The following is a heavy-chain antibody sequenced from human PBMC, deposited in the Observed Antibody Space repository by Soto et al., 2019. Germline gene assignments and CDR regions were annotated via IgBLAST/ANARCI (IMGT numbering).Heavy chain of an antibody. J-gene: IGHJ4*02. CDR1: GFTADDYA. CDR3: AKDMKWGGMTTIHYFDS. D-gene: IGHD4-17*01. V-gene: IGHV3-9*02. CDR2: ISSNSDTI. Sequence: EVQLVESGGGLVRPGRSLRLSCVASGFTADDYAMHWVRQAPGKGLEWVSGISSNSDTIDYADSVKGRFTISRDNATNSLFLQMNSLRPEDTALYYCAKDMKWGGMTTIHYFDSWGQGTLVTVSS.